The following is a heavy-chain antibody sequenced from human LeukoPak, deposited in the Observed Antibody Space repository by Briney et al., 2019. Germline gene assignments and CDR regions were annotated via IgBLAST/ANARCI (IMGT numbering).Heavy chain of an antibody. CDR2: TSAYNGNP. CDR3: ARSDSQYYSYYSRDV. V-gene: IGHV1-18*01. D-gene: IGHD3-22*01. CDR1: GYTFISYG. J-gene: IGHJ6*02. Sequence: ASVKVSCKASGYTFISYGISWVRQAPGQGLEWMGWTSAYNGNPNYAPKLQGRVTMTTDTSSSTAYMELKSLSSDDAAVYYCARSDSQYYSYYSRDVRGQGTTVTVSS.